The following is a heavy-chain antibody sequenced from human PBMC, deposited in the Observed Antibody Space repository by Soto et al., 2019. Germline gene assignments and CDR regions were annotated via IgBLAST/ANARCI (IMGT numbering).Heavy chain of an antibody. V-gene: IGHV4-30-2*01. J-gene: IGHJ5*02. Sequence: PSDTLSLICAISVAPITWGDYSCNWMGQPPWKGLEWIGYIFHGGSTYYNPSLRSRVTISVDRSRTQFSLKMSSVTAADTAVYYCARGRVVVPAAVMFNCLDPWGQGALVTVS. CDR1: VAPITWGDYS. CDR3: ARGRVVVPAAVMFNCLDP. D-gene: IGHD2-2*01. CDR2: IFHGGST.